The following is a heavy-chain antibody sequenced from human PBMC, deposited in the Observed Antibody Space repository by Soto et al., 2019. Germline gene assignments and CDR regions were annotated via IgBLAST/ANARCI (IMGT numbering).Heavy chain of an antibody. CDR3: VRPRPSGENYGMDV. D-gene: IGHD3-16*01. CDR1: GLTVSHNY. V-gene: IGHV3-53*01. J-gene: IGHJ6*02. Sequence: LRLSCVASGLTVSHNYMAWVRQAPEMGLEWVSILYTEGTTYYADSVKGRFTISRDSSKNTLFLQMDSLRAEDTAVYYCVRPRPSGENYGMDVWGQGTTVTVYS. CDR2: LYTEGTT.